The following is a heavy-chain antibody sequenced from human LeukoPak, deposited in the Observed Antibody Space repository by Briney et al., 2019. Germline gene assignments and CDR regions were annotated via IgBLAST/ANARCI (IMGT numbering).Heavy chain of an antibody. J-gene: IGHJ4*02. Sequence: SETLSLTCTVSSGSISSRSYYWGWIRQPPGKGLEWIGSIYYSGRTYYKPSLKSRVTISVDTSKNQFSLKLSSVTAADTAVYYCARGSTAAGTPYFDYWGQGTLVTVSS. D-gene: IGHD6-13*01. CDR2: IYYSGRT. CDR3: ARGSTAAGTPYFDY. CDR1: SGSISSRSYY. V-gene: IGHV4-39*01.